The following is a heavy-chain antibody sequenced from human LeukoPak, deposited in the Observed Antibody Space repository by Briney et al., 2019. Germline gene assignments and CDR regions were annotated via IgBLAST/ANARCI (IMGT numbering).Heavy chain of an antibody. CDR2: IYYSGST. CDR1: GGSISSYY. J-gene: IGHJ4*02. Sequence: SETLSLTCTVSGGSISSYYWSWIRQPPGKGLEWIGYIYYSGSTNYNPSLKSRVTISVDTSKNQFSLKLSSVTAADTAVYYCARGVIGWGSGSYYLDYWGQGTLVTVSS. D-gene: IGHD3-10*01. CDR3: ARGVIGWGSGSYYLDY. V-gene: IGHV4-59*01.